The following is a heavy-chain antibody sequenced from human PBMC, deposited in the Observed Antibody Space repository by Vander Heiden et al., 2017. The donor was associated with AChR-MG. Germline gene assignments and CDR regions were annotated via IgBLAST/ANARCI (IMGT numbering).Heavy chain of an antibody. Sequence: EVQLVQSGAEVKKPGESLKISCKGSGYSSTSCWIGWVLQMPGKVLEWMGIIYPGDSDTRYSPSFQGQVTISADKPISTAYLQWCSLRASDTAMYYCARLSMCRGVISPFDYWGQGTLVTVSS. CDR1: GYSSTSCW. V-gene: IGHV5-51*01. CDR2: IYPGDSDT. D-gene: IGHD3-10*01. J-gene: IGHJ4*02. CDR3: ARLSMCRGVISPFDY.